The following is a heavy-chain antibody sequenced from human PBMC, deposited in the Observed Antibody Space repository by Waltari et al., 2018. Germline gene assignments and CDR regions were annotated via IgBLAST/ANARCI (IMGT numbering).Heavy chain of an antibody. Sequence: EVQLVQSGAEVKKPGESLKISCKGSGYSFTSYWIGWVRQMPGKGLEWMGIIYPGDSDTRYSPSFQGQVTISADKSISTAYLQWSSLKASDTAMYYCARFDRGGDYYDSSGSPYYFDYWGQGTLVTVSS. CDR2: IYPGDSDT. V-gene: IGHV5-51*01. J-gene: IGHJ4*02. CDR3: ARFDRGGDYYDSSGSPYYFDY. CDR1: GYSFTSYW. D-gene: IGHD3-22*01.